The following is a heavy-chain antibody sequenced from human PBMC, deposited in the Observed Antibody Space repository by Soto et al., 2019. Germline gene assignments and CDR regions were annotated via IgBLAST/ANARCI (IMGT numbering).Heavy chain of an antibody. V-gene: IGHV3-23*01. CDR2: LSGSGSST. J-gene: IGHJ4*02. D-gene: IGHD5-12*01. CDR3: ARDGLARAINF. CDR1: GFTFGRYA. Sequence: EVQLLESGGGFVQPGGSLRLSCAASGFTFGRYAMTWVRQAPGKGLEWVSSLSGSGSSTYYADSVKGRFTISRDNSKDMVYLQMTSLRAEDTAVYYCARDGLARAINFWGQGVPVTVSS.